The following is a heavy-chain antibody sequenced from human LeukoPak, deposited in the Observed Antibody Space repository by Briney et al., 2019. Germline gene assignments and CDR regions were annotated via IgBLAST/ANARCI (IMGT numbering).Heavy chain of an antibody. J-gene: IGHJ4*02. CDR1: GGSFSSTNW. V-gene: IGHV4-4*02. Sequence: SETLCLTCGVSGGSFSSTNWWTWIRQPPGKGLEWIGVVHLDGRTNFTPSLKSRLTISVDLSENQLYLKLTSLTAADTAVYYCAREGGFYRPIDYSGQGTLVTVSS. D-gene: IGHD6-25*01. CDR2: VHLDGRT. CDR3: AREGGFYRPIDY.